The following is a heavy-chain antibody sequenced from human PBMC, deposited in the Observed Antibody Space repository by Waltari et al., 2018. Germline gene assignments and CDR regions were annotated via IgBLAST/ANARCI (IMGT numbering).Heavy chain of an antibody. CDR2: IKQDGSEK. CDR1: GFTFSTYW. CDR3: ARDGDYGDYQASYYFDY. J-gene: IGHJ4*02. D-gene: IGHD4-17*01. V-gene: IGHV3-7*01. Sequence: EVQLVESGGGLVQPGGSLRLSCAASGFTFSTYWMNWVRQAPGKGLEWVANIKQDGSEKYYVDSVKGRFTISRDNAKNSLYLQMNSLRAEDTAVYYCARDGDYGDYQASYYFDYWAREPWSPSPQ.